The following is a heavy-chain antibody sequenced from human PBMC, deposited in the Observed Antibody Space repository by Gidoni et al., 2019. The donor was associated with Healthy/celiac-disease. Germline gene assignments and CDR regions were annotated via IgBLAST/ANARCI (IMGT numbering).Heavy chain of an antibody. J-gene: IGHJ6*03. CDR2: ISVSGGST. V-gene: IGHV3-23*01. CDR3: AKGQWLVYYYYYMDV. Sequence: EVQLLESGGGLVQPGGSLRLSRAASGFTFSSYAMSWVRQAPGKGLEWVSAISVSGGSTYYADSVKGRFTISRDNSKNTLYLQMNSLRAEDTAVYYCAKGQWLVYYYYYMDVWGKGTTVTVSS. D-gene: IGHD6-19*01. CDR1: GFTFSSYA.